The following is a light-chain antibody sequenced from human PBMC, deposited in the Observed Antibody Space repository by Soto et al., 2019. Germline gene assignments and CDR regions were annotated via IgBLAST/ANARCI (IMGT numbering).Light chain of an antibody. Sequence: SYELTQPPSVSVAPGKTARITCGGNNIGSKSVHWYQQKPGQAPVLVIYYDSDRPSGIPERFSGSNSGNTAPLTISRVEAGDEADYYCQVWDSTPGVFGGGTKVTVL. CDR2: YDS. V-gene: IGLV3-21*04. CDR1: NIGSKS. CDR3: QVWDSTPGV. J-gene: IGLJ3*02.